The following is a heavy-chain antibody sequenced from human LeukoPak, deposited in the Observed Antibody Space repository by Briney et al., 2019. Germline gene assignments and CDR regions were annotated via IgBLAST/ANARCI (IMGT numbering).Heavy chain of an antibody. CDR1: GGSISSYY. D-gene: IGHD3-22*01. CDR2: IYTSGST. V-gene: IGHV4-4*07. Sequence: SETLSLTCTVSGGSISSYYWSWIRQPAGKGLEWIGLIYTSGSTNYNPSLKSRITMSVDTSKNQFSLKLTSVTAADTAVYYCARNAHYDSSGYYATDYWGQGTLVTVSS. CDR3: ARNAHYDSSGYYATDY. J-gene: IGHJ4*02.